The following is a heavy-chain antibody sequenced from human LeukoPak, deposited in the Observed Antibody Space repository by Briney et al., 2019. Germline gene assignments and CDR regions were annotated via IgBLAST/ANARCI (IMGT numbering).Heavy chain of an antibody. CDR1: GFTFRDHG. CDR2: IWSEGSNK. V-gene: IGHV3-33*03. CDR3: ANPVYSNYGGFDF. D-gene: IGHD2-15*01. J-gene: IGHJ5*01. Sequence: GGSLRLSCTVSGFTFRDHGMNWVRQAPGKGPEWVAVIWSEGSNKYYADSVKGRFTISRENSKNTLYLQIDSLRVEDTAAYYCANPVYSNYGGFDFWGQGTLVTVSS.